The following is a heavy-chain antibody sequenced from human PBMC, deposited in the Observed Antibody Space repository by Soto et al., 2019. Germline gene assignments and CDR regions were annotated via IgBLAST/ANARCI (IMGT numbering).Heavy chain of an antibody. Sequence: PGESLKISCKGSGYRFTSYWIGWVRQMPGKGLEWLGIVYPADSDTRYSPSFQGQVTISADKSLSIAYLQWSSLKASDTAMYYWASANFGGFCTGGICYPNGFDIWGQGTMVTVSS. D-gene: IGHD2-15*01. CDR2: VYPADSDT. CDR3: ASANFGGFCTGGICYPNGFDI. CDR1: GYRFTSYW. V-gene: IGHV5-51*01. J-gene: IGHJ3*02.